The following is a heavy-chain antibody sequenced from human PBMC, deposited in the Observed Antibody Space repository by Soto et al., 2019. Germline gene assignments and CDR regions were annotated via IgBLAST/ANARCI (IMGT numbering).Heavy chain of an antibody. V-gene: IGHV3-30*18. CDR2: ISYDGSNK. Sequence: VQLLESGGGLVQPGGSLRLSCAASGFTFSSYGMHWVRQAPGKGLEWVAVISYDGSNKYYADSVKGRFTISRDNSKNTLYLQMNSLRAEDTAVYYCAKAPTVTTRHYYYYYGMDVWGQGTTVTVSS. D-gene: IGHD4-17*01. CDR1: GFTFSSYG. CDR3: AKAPTVTTRHYYYYYGMDV. J-gene: IGHJ6*02.